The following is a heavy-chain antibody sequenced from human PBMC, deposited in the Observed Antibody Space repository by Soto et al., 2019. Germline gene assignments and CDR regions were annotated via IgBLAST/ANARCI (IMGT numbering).Heavy chain of an antibody. V-gene: IGHV6-1*01. CDR2: TYYRSKWYN. D-gene: IGHD6-13*01. J-gene: IGHJ6*02. CDR3: ARALWQQQLTPYYYYGMDV. Sequence: QVQLQQSGPGLVKPSQTLSLTCAISGDSVSSNSAAWNWIRQSPSRGLEWLGRTYYRSKWYNDYAVSVKSRITINPDTSKNQFSLQLNSVTPEDTAVYYCARALWQQQLTPYYYYGMDVWGQGTTVNVSS. CDR1: GDSVSSNSAA.